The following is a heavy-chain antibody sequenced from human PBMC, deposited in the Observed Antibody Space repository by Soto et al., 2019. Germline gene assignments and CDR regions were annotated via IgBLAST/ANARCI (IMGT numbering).Heavy chain of an antibody. CDR1: GFSLSTSGVG. Sequence: QITLKESGPTLVKPTQTLTLTCTFSGFSLSTSGVGVGWIRQPPGKALEWLALIYCDDDKRYSPSLRSRLTLNKDTSKNQVVLTMTNMDPVDTATYYCIQSRCGGDCLQSYASHYYYGMDVWGQGTTVTVSS. CDR2: IYCDDDK. J-gene: IGHJ6*02. D-gene: IGHD2-21*02. CDR3: IQSRCGGDCLQSYASHYYYGMDV. V-gene: IGHV2-5*02.